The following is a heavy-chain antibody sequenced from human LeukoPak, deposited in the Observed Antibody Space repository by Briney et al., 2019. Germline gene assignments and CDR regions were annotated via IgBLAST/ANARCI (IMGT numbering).Heavy chain of an antibody. CDR2: IYTSGST. D-gene: IGHD6-19*01. V-gene: IGHV4-4*07. CDR1: GGSISSYY. CDR3: AREGSIAVAGWGAFDI. Sequence: SETLSLTCTVSGGSISSYYWSWIRQPAGKGLEWIGRIYTSGSTNYNPSLKSRVTISVDTSKNQFSLKLSSVTAADTAVYYCAREGSIAVAGWGAFDIWGQGTMVTVSS. J-gene: IGHJ3*02.